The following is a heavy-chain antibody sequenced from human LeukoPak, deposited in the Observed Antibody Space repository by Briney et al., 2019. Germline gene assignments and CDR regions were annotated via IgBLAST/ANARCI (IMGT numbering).Heavy chain of an antibody. V-gene: IGHV3-48*03. CDR2: ISSSGSTI. CDR1: GFTFSSYE. CDR3: ARGDSENFDY. J-gene: IGHJ4*02. D-gene: IGHD3/OR15-3a*01. Sequence: GGSLRLSCAASGFTFSSYEMNWVRQAPGKGLEWVSYISSSGSTIYYADSVKGRFTISRDNAKNSLYLQMNSLRAEDTAVYYCARGDSENFDYWGQGTLVTVSS.